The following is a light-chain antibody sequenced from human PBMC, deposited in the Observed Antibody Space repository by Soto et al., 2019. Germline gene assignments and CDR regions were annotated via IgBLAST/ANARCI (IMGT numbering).Light chain of an antibody. V-gene: IGKV4-1*01. CDR1: QNVLWSSNKKNY. CDR2: WAS. Sequence: DIVMTQSPDSLAVSLGERATINCKSSQNVLWSSNKKNYLAWYQQKPGQPPKLLIYWASTRESGVPDRFSGSGSGTDFPLTISSLQAEDVAVYYCQQYYSSPPHTFGQGTKLEIK. J-gene: IGKJ2*01. CDR3: QQYYSSPPHT.